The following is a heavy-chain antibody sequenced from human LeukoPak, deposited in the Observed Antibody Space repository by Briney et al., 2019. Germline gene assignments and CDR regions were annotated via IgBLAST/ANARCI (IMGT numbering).Heavy chain of an antibody. J-gene: IGHJ4*02. V-gene: IGHV4/OR15-8*01. CDR3: ASSEGSDFWGVWYFDY. CDR2: ISHSGSP. CDR1: GGFIINGKW. Sequence: EPSETLSLTCGVSGGFIINGKWWSWVRLPPGKGLEWIGEISHSGSPNYNPSLKGRLTISVDTAKNQFSLKLSSVTAADTAVYYCASSEGSDFWGVWYFDYWGQGTLVTVSS. D-gene: IGHD3-10*01.